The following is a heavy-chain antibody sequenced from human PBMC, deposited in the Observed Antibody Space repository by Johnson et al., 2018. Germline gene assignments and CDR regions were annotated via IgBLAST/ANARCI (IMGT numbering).Heavy chain of an antibody. V-gene: IGHV3-30-3*01. CDR2: ISYDGSNK. Sequence: VQLVESGGGVVQPGRSLRLSCAASGFTFSSYPMHWVRQAPGKGLEWVAVISYDGSNKYFADSVKGRFTISRDNSKNTLYLQMNSLRAEDTAVYYCARDREMATITHYYYYYMDLWGKGTTVTGSS. J-gene: IGHJ6*03. D-gene: IGHD5-24*01. CDR3: ARDREMATITHYYYYYMDL. CDR1: GFTFSSYP.